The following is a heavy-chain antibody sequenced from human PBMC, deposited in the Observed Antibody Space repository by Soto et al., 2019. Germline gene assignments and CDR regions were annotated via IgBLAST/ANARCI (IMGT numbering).Heavy chain of an antibody. D-gene: IGHD5-12*01. J-gene: IGHJ6*03. V-gene: IGHV4-59*08. CDR1: GGSISSYY. CDR2: IYYSGST. CDR3: ATLSSGYDFDYYYYYMDV. Sequence: SETLSLTCTVSGGSISSYYWSWIRQPPGKGLEWIGYIYYSGSTNYNPSLKSRVTISVDTSKNQFSLKLSSVTAADTAVYYCATLSSGYDFDYYYYYMDVWGKGTKVTV.